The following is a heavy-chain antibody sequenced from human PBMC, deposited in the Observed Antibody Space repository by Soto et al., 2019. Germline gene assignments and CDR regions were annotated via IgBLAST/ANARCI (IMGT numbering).Heavy chain of an antibody. D-gene: IGHD6-6*01. J-gene: IGHJ4*02. CDR3: ARELYEYSSSFDY. CDR1: GFTFSSHE. CDR2: ISSSGSTI. Sequence: GGSLRLSCAASGFTFSSHEMNWVRQAPGKGLEWVSYISSSGSTIYYADSVKGRFTISRDNAKNSLYLQMNSLRAEDTAVYYCARELYEYSSSFDYWGQGTLVTVSS. V-gene: IGHV3-48*03.